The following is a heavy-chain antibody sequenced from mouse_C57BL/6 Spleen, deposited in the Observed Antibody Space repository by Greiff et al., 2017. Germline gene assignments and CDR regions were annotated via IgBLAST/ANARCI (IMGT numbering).Heavy chain of an antibody. D-gene: IGHD1-1*01. CDR1: GFTFSSYA. CDR3: ARDYYGSSSFAY. V-gene: IGHV5-4*01. Sequence: DVQLQESGGGLVKPGGSLKLSCAASGFTFSSYAMSWVRQTPEKRLEWVATISDGGSYTYYPDNVKGRFTISRDNAKNNLYLQMSHLKSEDTARYYCARDYYGSSSFAYWGQGTLVTVSA. J-gene: IGHJ3*01. CDR2: ISDGGSYT.